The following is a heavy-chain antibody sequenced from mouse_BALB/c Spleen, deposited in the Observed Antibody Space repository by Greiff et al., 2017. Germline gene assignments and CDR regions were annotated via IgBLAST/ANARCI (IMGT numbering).Heavy chain of an antibody. Sequence: EVKLQESGPSLVKPSQTLSLTCSVTGDSITSGYWNWIRKFPGNKLEYMGYISYSGSTYYNPSLKSRISITRDTSKNQYYLQLNSVTTEDTATYYCARFTTVVAKGWYFDVWGAGTTVTVSS. V-gene: IGHV3-8*02. CDR3: ARFTTVVAKGWYFDV. CDR2: ISYSGST. J-gene: IGHJ1*01. D-gene: IGHD1-1*01. CDR1: GDSITSGY.